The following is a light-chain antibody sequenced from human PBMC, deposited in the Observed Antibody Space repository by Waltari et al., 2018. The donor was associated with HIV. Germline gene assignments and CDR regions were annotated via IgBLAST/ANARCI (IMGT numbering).Light chain of an antibody. J-gene: IGLJ3*02. CDR1: SSDVGGYNY. CDR2: EVS. V-gene: IGLV2-14*01. CDR3: SSYTGSSSVV. Sequence: QSALTQPASVSGSPGQSITISCTGASSDVGGYNYVSWYQQHPGKAPKLMIYEVSNRPAGVSNRFSGSKSGNTASLTISGLRAEDEADYYYSSYTGSSSVVFGGGTKLTVL.